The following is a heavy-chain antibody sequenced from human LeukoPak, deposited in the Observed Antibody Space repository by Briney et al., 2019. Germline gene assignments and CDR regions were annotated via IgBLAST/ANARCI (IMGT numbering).Heavy chain of an antibody. CDR2: IYTSGST. V-gene: IGHV4-4*09. J-gene: IGHJ4*02. Sequence: SETLSLTCTVSGGSISSYYWSWIRQPPGKGLEWIGYIYTSGSTNYNPSLKSRVTISVGTSKNQFSLKLSSVTAADTAVYYCARHYDYVWGSYPTNYFDYWGQGTLVTVSS. CDR3: ARHYDYVWGSYPTNYFDY. CDR1: GGSISSYY. D-gene: IGHD3-16*01.